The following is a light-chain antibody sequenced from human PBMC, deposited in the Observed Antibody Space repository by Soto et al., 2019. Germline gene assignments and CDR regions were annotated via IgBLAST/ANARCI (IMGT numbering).Light chain of an antibody. Sequence: DIQMTQSPSSLSASVGDRVTITCRASQPISSWLAWYQQVPGQAPYLLIYPASTLQSGVPSRFSGSGSGTDFTLTINSLQPEDFATYYCQQGYNFPRAFGQGTRVEI. J-gene: IGKJ1*01. CDR2: PAS. CDR1: QPISSW. CDR3: QQGYNFPRA. V-gene: IGKV1-12*01.